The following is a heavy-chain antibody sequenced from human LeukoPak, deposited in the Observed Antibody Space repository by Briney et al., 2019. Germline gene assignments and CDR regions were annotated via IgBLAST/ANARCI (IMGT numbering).Heavy chain of an antibody. CDR3: AKINSSGWQKSFDY. V-gene: IGHV4-38-2*01. Sequence: SETLPLTCAVSGYSISSGYYWGWIRQPPGKGLEWIGSIYHSGSTYYNPSLKSRVTISVDTSKNQFSLKLSSVTAADTAVHYCAKINSSGWQKSFDYWGQGTLVTVSS. D-gene: IGHD6-19*01. CDR2: IYHSGST. CDR1: GYSISSGYY. J-gene: IGHJ4*02.